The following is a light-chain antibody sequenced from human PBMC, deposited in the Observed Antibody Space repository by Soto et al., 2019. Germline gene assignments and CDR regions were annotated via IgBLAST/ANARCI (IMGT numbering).Light chain of an antibody. CDR3: QQYNNWPVT. V-gene: IGKV1-27*01. CDR1: QDISNY. CDR2: AAS. J-gene: IGKJ5*01. Sequence: DIQMTQSPSSLSASVGDRVTITCRASQDISNYLAWYQQKPEKVPKLLIYAASTLQSGVPSRFSGSGSGTDFTLTISSLQSEDFAVYYCQQYNNWPVTFGQGTRLEIK.